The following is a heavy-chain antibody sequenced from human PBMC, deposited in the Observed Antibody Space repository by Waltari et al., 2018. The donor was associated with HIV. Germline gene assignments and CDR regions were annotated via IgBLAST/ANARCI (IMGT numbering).Heavy chain of an antibody. J-gene: IGHJ4*02. D-gene: IGHD1-26*01. CDR3: ARVYGYSGSYPGAPDDY. CDR2: IYHSGST. CDR1: GYSISSGYY. V-gene: IGHV4-38-2*01. Sequence: QVQLQESGPGLVKPSETLSLTCAVSGYSISSGYYWGWLRQPPGKGLGWIGSIYHSGSTYYNPSLKSRVTISVDTSKNQFSLKLSSVTAADTAVYYCARVYGYSGSYPGAPDDYWGQGTLVTVSS.